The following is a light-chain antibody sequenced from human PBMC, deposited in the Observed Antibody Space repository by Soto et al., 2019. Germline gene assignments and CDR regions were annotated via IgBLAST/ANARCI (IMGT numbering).Light chain of an antibody. Sequence: DIQMTQSPSTLSASVEDRVTITCRGSHSIRSYLAWYQQIPGKAPKLLIHRASYLESGVPSRFSGSGSETDFTLAIGSLQPEDSATYFCQQYYIYPPAFGPGTKVQIK. CDR2: RAS. V-gene: IGKV1-5*03. CDR1: HSIRSY. CDR3: QQYYIYPPA. J-gene: IGKJ3*01.